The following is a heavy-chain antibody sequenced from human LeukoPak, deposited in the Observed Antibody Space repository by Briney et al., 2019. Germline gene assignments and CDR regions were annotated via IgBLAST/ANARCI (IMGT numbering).Heavy chain of an antibody. D-gene: IGHD3-22*01. J-gene: IGHJ4*02. Sequence: SETLSLNCTVSGYSISSGFYWGWIRQPPGKGLEWIGSIYYSGSTYYNPSLKSRVTISVDTSKNQFSLKLSSVTAADTAVYYCARTKYYYDSSGYYQYYFDYWGQGTLVTVSS. CDR3: ARTKYYYDSSGYYQYYFDY. CDR1: GYSISSGFY. CDR2: IYYSGST. V-gene: IGHV4-38-2*02.